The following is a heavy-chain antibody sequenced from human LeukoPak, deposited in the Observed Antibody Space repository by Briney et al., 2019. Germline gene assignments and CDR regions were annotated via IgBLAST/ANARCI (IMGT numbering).Heavy chain of an antibody. J-gene: IGHJ4*02. Sequence: ASVKVSCKASKYTFTSYYMHWVRQAPGQGLEWMGIINPSGGSTSYAQKLQGRVTMTTGTSTSTAYMELRSLRSDDTAVYYCARGINSGYDPFSSNDYWGQGTLVTVSS. CDR2: INPSGGST. CDR1: KYTFTSYY. CDR3: ARGINSGYDPFSSNDY. V-gene: IGHV1-46*01. D-gene: IGHD5-12*01.